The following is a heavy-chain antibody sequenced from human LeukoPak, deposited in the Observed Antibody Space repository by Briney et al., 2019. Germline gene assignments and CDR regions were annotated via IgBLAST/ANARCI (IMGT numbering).Heavy chain of an antibody. CDR1: GGTFSSYA. J-gene: IGHJ4*02. V-gene: IGHV1-69*04. CDR2: IIPILGIP. Sequence: ASVRVSCTASGGTFSSYAISWVRQAPGHGLEWMGRIIPILGIPNYAQKFKGRVTITADKSTSTAYMELSSLRSEDTAVYYCARDLTYYYDSSGYSDYWGQGTLVTVSS. CDR3: ARDLTYYYDSSGYSDY. D-gene: IGHD3-22*01.